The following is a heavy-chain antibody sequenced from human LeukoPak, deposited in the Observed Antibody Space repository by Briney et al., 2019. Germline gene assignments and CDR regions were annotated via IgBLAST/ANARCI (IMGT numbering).Heavy chain of an antibody. CDR1: GGSFSGYY. Sequence: SETLSLTCAVYGGSFSGYYWSWIRQPPGKGLEWIGEINHSGSTNYNPSLKSRVTISVDTSKNQFSLKLSSVTAADTAVYYCARGLTTVVSNPAFDIWGQGTMVTVSS. D-gene: IGHD4-23*01. J-gene: IGHJ3*02. CDR3: ARGLTTVVSNPAFDI. CDR2: INHSGST. V-gene: IGHV4-34*01.